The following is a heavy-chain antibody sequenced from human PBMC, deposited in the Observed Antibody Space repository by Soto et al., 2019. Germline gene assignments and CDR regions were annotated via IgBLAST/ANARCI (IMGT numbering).Heavy chain of an antibody. CDR2: INHSGST. V-gene: IGHV4-34*01. D-gene: IGHD3-3*01. Sequence: SETLSLTCAVYGGSFSGYYWSWIHQPPGKGLEWIGEINHSGSTNYNPSLKSRVTISVDTSKNQFSLKLSSVTAADTAVYYCARGRSGYPDYWGQGTLVTVSS. CDR3: ARGRSGYPDY. CDR1: GGSFSGYY. J-gene: IGHJ4*02.